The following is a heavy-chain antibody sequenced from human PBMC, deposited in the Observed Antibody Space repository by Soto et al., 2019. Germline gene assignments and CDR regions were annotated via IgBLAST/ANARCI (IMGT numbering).Heavy chain of an antibody. CDR2: IYYSGST. D-gene: IGHD6-19*01. J-gene: IGHJ4*02. V-gene: IGHV4-59*01. Sequence: SETLSLTCTVSGGSISSYHWSWIRQPPGKGLEWIGYIYYSGSTKYNPSLKRRVTISVDTSKNQFSLKLSSVTAADTAVYYCAREFPIRSGWSLGFECWGQGSLGT. CDR3: AREFPIRSGWSLGFEC. CDR1: GGSISSYH.